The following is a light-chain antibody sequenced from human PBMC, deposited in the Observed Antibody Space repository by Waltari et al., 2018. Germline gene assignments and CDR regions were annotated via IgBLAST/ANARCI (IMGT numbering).Light chain of an antibody. V-gene: IGKV1-39*01. CDR1: QTITNY. J-gene: IGKJ4*01. Sequence: IQVTQSPSSLSASVGDRVIITCRTSQTITNYLNWYQQKPGKAPQLLIYAASNLQSGVPSRFSGSGSGTDFTLTISSLQPDDFATYFCQQTYSVPLTFGGGTRVEIK. CDR3: QQTYSVPLT. CDR2: AAS.